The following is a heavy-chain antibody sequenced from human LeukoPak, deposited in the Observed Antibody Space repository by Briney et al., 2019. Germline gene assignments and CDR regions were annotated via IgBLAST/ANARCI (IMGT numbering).Heavy chain of an antibody. CDR3: XXXXXXPXKXYFDY. V-gene: IGHV3-23*01. J-gene: IGHJ4*02. CDR1: GFTFSSYA. CDR2: ISGSGGST. Sequence: GGSLRLSCAASGFTFSSYAMSWVRQAPGKGLEWVSAISGSGGSTYYADSVKGRFTISRDNSKNTLYLQMNSLRAEDTAVYYCXXXXXXPXKXYFDYWGQGTLVTXSS.